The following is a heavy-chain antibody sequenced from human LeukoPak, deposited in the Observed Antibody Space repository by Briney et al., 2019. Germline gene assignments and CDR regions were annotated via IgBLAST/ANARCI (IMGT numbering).Heavy chain of an antibody. J-gene: IGHJ4*02. CDR2: IYHSGST. CDR3: ARERGSYSTEYFDY. D-gene: IGHD1-26*01. V-gene: IGHV4-30-2*01. Sequence: SETLSLTCAVSGGSISSGGYPWSWIRQPPGKGLEWIGYIYHSGSTYYNPSLKSRVTISVDRSKNQFSLKLSSVTAADTAVYYCARERGSYSTEYFDYWGQGTLVTVSS. CDR1: GGSISSGGYP.